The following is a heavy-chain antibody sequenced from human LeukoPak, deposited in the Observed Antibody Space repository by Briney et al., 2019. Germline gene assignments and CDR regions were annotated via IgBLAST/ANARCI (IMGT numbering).Heavy chain of an antibody. D-gene: IGHD3-10*01. J-gene: IGHJ4*01. CDR2: ISKDGSNK. CDR1: GFTFSSNA. CDR3: ARDMASIVRGITYYLDY. V-gene: IGHV3-30-3*01. Sequence: GGSLRLSCAASGFTFSSNAMHWVRQAPGKGLEWVALISKDGSNKYYAGSVKGRFTTSRDNSKNTLYLQMNSLKPEDTAVYYCARDMASIVRGITYYLDYWGHGTLVTVSS.